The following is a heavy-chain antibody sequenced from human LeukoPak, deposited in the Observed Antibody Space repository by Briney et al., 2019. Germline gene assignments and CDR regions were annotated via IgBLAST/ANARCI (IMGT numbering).Heavy chain of an antibody. D-gene: IGHD3-22*01. CDR2: INPNSGGT. CDR1: GYTFTGYY. J-gene: IGHJ4*02. Sequence: ASVKVSCKASGYTFTGYYMHWVRQAPGQGLEWMGWINPNSGGTNYAQKFQGRVTMTRDTSISTAYMELSRLRSDDTAVYYCARALATMIVVVTPAFDYWGQGTLVTVSS. V-gene: IGHV1-2*02. CDR3: ARALATMIVVVTPAFDY.